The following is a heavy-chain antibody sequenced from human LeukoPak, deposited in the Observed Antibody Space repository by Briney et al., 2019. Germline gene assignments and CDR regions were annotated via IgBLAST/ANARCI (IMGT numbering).Heavy chain of an antibody. J-gene: IGHJ6*03. D-gene: IGHD5-12*01. CDR3: ARGSIVATIGYYYYYYMDV. CDR2: IIPIFGTA. V-gene: IGHV1-69*13. Sequence: GASVKVSCKASGGTFSSYAISWVRQAPGQGLEWMGGIIPIFGTANYVQKFQGRVTITADESTSTAYMELSSLRSEDTAVYYCARGSIVATIGYYYYYYMDVWGKGTTVTISS. CDR1: GGTFSSYA.